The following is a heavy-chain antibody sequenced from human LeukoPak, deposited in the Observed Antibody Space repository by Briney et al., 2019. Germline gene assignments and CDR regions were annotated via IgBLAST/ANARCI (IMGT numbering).Heavy chain of an antibody. CDR3: ARESGYYDSSGYYYRWFDP. Sequence: AASVKVSCKASGYTFTGYYMHWVRQAPGQGLEWMGWINPNSGGTNYAQKFQGWVTMTRDTSISTAYMELSRLRSDDTAVYYCARESGYYDSSGYYYRWFDPWGQGTLVTVSS. D-gene: IGHD3-22*01. J-gene: IGHJ5*02. CDR1: GYTFTGYY. V-gene: IGHV1-2*04. CDR2: INPNSGGT.